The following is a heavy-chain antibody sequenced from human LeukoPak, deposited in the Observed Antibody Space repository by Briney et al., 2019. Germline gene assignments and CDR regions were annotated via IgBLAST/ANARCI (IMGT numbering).Heavy chain of an antibody. Sequence: GGSLRLSCAASGFTFSSYSMNWVRQAPGKGLEWVSSIISSSSYIYYADSVKGRFTISRDNAKNSLYLQMNSLRAEDTAVYYCARARDFWSGPDAFDIWGQGTMVTVSS. CDR2: IISSSSYI. J-gene: IGHJ3*02. D-gene: IGHD3-3*01. CDR1: GFTFSSYS. V-gene: IGHV3-21*01. CDR3: ARARDFWSGPDAFDI.